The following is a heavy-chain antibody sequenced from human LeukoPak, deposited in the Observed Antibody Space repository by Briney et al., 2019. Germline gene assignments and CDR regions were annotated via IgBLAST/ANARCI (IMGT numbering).Heavy chain of an antibody. V-gene: IGHV4-59*01. CDR1: GGSISFYY. CDR2: IYYSGST. CDR3: ARAYCSGGSCFDY. Sequence: SETLSLTCTVSGGSISFYYCSWIRQPPGKGLEWIGYIYYSGSTNYNPSLKSRVTISVDTSKNQFSLKLSSVTAADTAVYYCARAYCSGGSCFDYWGQGTLVTVSS. J-gene: IGHJ4*02. D-gene: IGHD2-15*01.